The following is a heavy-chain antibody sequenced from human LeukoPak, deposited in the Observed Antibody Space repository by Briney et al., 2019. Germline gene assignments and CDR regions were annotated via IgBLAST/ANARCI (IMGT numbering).Heavy chain of an antibody. V-gene: IGHV3-33*01. CDR1: GFTFSSYG. CDR3: ARHRSMSGWYIDL. J-gene: IGHJ2*01. CDR2: IWYDGSNK. Sequence: GGSLRLSCAASGFTFSSYGMHWVRQAPGKGLEWVAVIWYDGSNKYYPDSVQGRFTISRDNSKNTLYLQVNSLRAEDTAVYYCARHRSMSGWYIDLWSRGTLVTVSS. D-gene: IGHD2/OR15-2a*01.